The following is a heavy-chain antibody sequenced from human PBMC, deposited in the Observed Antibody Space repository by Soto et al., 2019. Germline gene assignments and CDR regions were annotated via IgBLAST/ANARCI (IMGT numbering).Heavy chain of an antibody. Sequence: SETLSLTCTVSGGSISSGGYYWSWIRQHPGKGLEWIGYIYYSGSTYYNPSLKSRVTISVDTSKNQFSLKLSSVTAAETAVYYCATAQYNVLTGYYLPTDYWGQGTLVTVSS. CDR3: ATAQYNVLTGYYLPTDY. V-gene: IGHV4-31*03. J-gene: IGHJ4*02. CDR1: GGSISSGGYY. CDR2: IYYSGST. D-gene: IGHD3-9*01.